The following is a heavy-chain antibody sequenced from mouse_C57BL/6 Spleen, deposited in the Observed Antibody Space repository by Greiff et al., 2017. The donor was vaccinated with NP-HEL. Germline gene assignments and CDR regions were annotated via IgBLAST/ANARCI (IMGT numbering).Heavy chain of an antibody. D-gene: IGHD2-3*01. CDR1: GFSQSTSGMG. J-gene: IGHJ4*01. Sequence: QVTLKVCGPGILQSSQTLSLTCSFSGFSQSTSGMGVSWIRQPSGKGLEWLAHIYWDDDKRYNPSLKSRLTISKDTSRNQVFLKITSVDTADTATYDCARRDDGYCMDYWGQGTSVTVSS. V-gene: IGHV8-12*01. CDR2: IYWDDDK. CDR3: ARRDDGYCMDY.